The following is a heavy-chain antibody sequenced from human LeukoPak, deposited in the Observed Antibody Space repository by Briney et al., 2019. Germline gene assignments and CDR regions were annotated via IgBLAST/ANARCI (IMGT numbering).Heavy chain of an antibody. CDR3: AKYRGFGIYGSGNEGMDFDY. CDR1: GFTFSSYA. CDR2: ISGSGGST. Sequence: GGSLRLSCAASGFTFSSYAMSWVRQAPGKGLEWVSAISGSGGSTYYADSVKGRFTISRDNSKNTLYLQMNSLRAEDTAVYYCAKYRGFGIYGSGNEGMDFDYRGQGTLATVSS. J-gene: IGHJ4*02. V-gene: IGHV3-23*01. D-gene: IGHD3-10*01.